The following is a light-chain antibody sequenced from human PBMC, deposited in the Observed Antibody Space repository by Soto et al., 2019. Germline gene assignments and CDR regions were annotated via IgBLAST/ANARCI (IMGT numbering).Light chain of an antibody. Sequence: QSALTQPASVSGSPGQSITISCTGTSSDVGGYDYVSWYQQHPDKAPQLIIYEVTDRPSGVSSRFSGSKSGNTASLTISRLQAEDEADYYCCSLTSGSTRVFGTGTKLTVL. J-gene: IGLJ1*01. V-gene: IGLV2-14*01. CDR1: SSDVGGYDY. CDR2: EVT. CDR3: CSLTSGSTRV.